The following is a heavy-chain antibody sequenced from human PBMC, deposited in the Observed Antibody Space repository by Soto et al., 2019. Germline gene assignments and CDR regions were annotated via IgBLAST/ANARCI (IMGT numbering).Heavy chain of an antibody. CDR3: AGLRIAAAGDYYSYYYGMDV. D-gene: IGHD6-13*01. CDR1: GFTFSSYG. CDR2: IWYDGSNK. J-gene: IGHJ6*02. Sequence: PGGSLRLSCAASGFTFSSYGMHWVRQAPGKGLEWVAVIWYDGSNKYYADSVKGRFTISRDNSKNTLYLQMNSLRAEDTAVYYCAGLRIAAAGDYYSYYYGMDVWGQGTTVTVSS. V-gene: IGHV3-33*01.